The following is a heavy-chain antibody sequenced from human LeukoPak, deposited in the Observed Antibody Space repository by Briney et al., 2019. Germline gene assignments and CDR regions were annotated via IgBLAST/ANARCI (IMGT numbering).Heavy chain of an antibody. CDR2: IYHSGST. CDR1: GGSISSSSYY. CDR3: ARCRPHRGGSGSHFDY. J-gene: IGHJ4*02. Sequence: SETLSLTCTVSGGSISSSSYYWGWLRQPPGKGLEWIGSIYHSGSTYYNPSLKSRVTISVDTSKNQFSLKLSSVTAADTAVYYCARCRPHRGGSGSHFDYWGQGTLVTGSS. D-gene: IGHD3-10*01. V-gene: IGHV4-39*07.